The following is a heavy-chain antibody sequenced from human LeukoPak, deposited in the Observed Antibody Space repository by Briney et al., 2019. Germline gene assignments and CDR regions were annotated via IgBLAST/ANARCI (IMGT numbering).Heavy chain of an antibody. D-gene: IGHD2-15*01. CDR3: ARLVVVAATGYYYGMDV. CDR1: GGSISNGSYY. CDR2: IYTSGST. Sequence: SETLSLTCTVSGGSISNGSYYWSWIRQPAGKGLEWIGRIYTSGSTNYNPSLKSRVTISVDTSKNQFSLKLSSVTAADTAVYYCARLVVVAATGYYYGMDVWGQGTTVTVSS. V-gene: IGHV4-61*02. J-gene: IGHJ6*02.